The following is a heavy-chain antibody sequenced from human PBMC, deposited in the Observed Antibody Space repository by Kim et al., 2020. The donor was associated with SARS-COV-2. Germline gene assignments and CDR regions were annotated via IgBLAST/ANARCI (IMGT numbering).Heavy chain of an antibody. J-gene: IGHJ4*02. CDR1: GFNIISYV. CDR3: AVPLSYCGTECYEGFDY. V-gene: IGHV3-23*01. Sequence: GGSLRLSCAASGFNIISYVMTWVHRAPGKGLEWVSGVSGSGESKYYADSVKGRFTISRDNSENMVYLELNSVKDEDTAVYYCAVPLSYCGTECYEGFDYWGPGTSVTVSS. CDR2: VSGSGESK. D-gene: IGHD2-21*01.